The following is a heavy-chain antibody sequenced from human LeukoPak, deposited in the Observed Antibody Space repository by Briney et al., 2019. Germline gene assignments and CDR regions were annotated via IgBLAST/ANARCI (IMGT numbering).Heavy chain of an antibody. D-gene: IGHD3-10*01. CDR2: IYYSGST. V-gene: IGHV4-30-4*08. Sequence: SQTLSLTCTVSGGSISSGDYYWSWIRQPPGKGLKWIGYIYYSGSTYYNPSLKSRVTISVDTSKNQFSLKLSSVTAADTAVYYCAYGSGSNWFDPWGQGTLVTVSS. CDR3: AYGSGSNWFDP. J-gene: IGHJ5*02. CDR1: GGSISSGDYY.